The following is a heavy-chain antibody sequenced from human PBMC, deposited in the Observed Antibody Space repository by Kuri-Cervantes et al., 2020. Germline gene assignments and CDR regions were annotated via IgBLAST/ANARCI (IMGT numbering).Heavy chain of an antibody. J-gene: IGHJ6*02. CDR3: ARAGSRISMVRGSYGLDV. CDR1: GITSDDYV. CDR2: ISWNSGNK. V-gene: IGHV3-9*02. D-gene: IGHD3-10*01. Sequence: SLKISCAGSGITSDDYVMHWVRQAPGKGLEWVSAISWNSGNKGYADSVKGRFTISRDNSKNTLFLEMDSLRAEDTAVYYCARAGSRISMVRGSYGLDVWGQGTTVTVSS.